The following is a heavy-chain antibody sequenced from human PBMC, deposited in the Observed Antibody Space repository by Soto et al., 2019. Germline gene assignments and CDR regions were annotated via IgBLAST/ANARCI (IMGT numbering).Heavy chain of an antibody. CDR1: GFTFSSYG. CDR3: ARDQAGAGTVYYFFGMGV. D-gene: IGHD6-19*01. Sequence: QVQLVESGGGVVQPGRSLRLSCAASGFTFSSYGMHWVRQAPGKGLEWVAVIWYDGSNKYYADSVKGRFTISRDNSKNTLYLQLTSLRAEDTAVYYCARDQAGAGTVYYFFGMGVWGQGTTVTVSS. V-gene: IGHV3-33*01. J-gene: IGHJ6*02. CDR2: IWYDGSNK.